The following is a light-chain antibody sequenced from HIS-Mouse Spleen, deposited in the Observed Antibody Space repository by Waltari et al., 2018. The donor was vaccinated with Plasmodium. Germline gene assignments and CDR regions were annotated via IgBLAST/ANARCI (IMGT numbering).Light chain of an antibody. V-gene: IGKV1-8*01. J-gene: IGKJ1*01. CDR1: QGISSY. CDR3: QQYYSYPWT. CDR2: AAS. Sequence: AIRMTQSPSSFSASTGDRVTITCRASQGISSYLAWYQQKPGKAPKLLIYAASTLQSGVPSMFSGSGSGTDFTLTISFLQSEDFATYYCQQYYSYPWTFGQGTKVEIK.